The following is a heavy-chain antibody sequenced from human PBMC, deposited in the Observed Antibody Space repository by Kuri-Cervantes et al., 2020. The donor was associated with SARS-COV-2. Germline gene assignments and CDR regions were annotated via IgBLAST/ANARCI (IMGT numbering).Heavy chain of an antibody. Sequence: GESLKISCAASGFTFSSYAMSWVRQAPGKGLEWVSAISSSSSTIYYADSVKGRFTISRDNAKNSLYLQMNSLRAEDTAVYYCAKSYAEIHSTLSGWRPIDYWGQGTLVTVSS. J-gene: IGHJ4*02. CDR3: AKSYAEIHSTLSGWRPIDY. D-gene: IGHD6-19*01. CDR1: GFTFSSYA. V-gene: IGHV3-23*01. CDR2: ISSSSSTI.